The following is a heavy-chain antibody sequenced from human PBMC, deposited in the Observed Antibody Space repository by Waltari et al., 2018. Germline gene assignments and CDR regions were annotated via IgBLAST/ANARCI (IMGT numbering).Heavy chain of an antibody. CDR1: GFTFSSYA. J-gene: IGHJ4*02. CDR3: AKGFLGVGGFDY. Sequence: EVQVLQSGGGLVQPGGSLRLSCAASGFTFSSYAMSWVRQAPGKGLEWVSGISDSCYCTYYTASVKGRLTISRDNSKNTLYLQMDRLSAEDTALYYCAKGFLGVGGFDYWGQGTLVTVSS. CDR2: ISDSCYCT. D-gene: IGHD3-16*01. V-gene: IGHV3-23*01.